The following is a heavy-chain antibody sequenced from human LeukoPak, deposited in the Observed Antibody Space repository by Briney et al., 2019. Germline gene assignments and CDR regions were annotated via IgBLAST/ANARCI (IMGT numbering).Heavy chain of an antibody. Sequence: ASVSVSCTAARYTFTAYYMHWVGQSAGQGGEGMGGINPNRGGTNYAHKFQGRVTITTDTTISTTYMELSRLRSDDTPVYYCARPRRDGYYFDSWGEGTLVTLSS. CDR1: RYTFTAYY. D-gene: IGHD5-24*01. V-gene: IGHV1-2*07. J-gene: IGHJ4*02. CDR3: ARPRRDGYYFDS. CDR2: INPNRGGT.